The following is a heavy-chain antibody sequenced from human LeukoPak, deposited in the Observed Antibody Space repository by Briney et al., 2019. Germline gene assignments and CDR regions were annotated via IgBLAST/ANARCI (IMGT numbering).Heavy chain of an antibody. V-gene: IGHV1-69*04. CDR1: GGTFSSYA. Sequence: SVKVSCKASGGTFSSYAISWVRQAPGQGLEWMGRIIPIFGIANYAQKFQGRVTITADKSTSTAYMELSSLRSEDTAVYYCAREGSVEMASWGGYFDYWGQGTLVTVSS. D-gene: IGHD5-24*01. CDR3: AREGSVEMASWGGYFDY. CDR2: IIPIFGIA. J-gene: IGHJ4*02.